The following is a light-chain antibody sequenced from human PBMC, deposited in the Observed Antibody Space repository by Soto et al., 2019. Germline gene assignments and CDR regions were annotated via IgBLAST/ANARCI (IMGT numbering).Light chain of an antibody. J-gene: IGLJ1*01. V-gene: IGLV1-51*01. CDR1: SSNIGNNY. CDR2: DNN. CDR3: GTWDSSLSAVYV. Sequence: QSVLTQPPSVSAAPGQKVTISCSGSSSNIGNNYVSWYQQLPGTAPKLLIYDNNKRPSGIPDRFSGSKSGTSATLGITGLQTGDEADYYCGTWDSSLSAVYVFGTGTKVT.